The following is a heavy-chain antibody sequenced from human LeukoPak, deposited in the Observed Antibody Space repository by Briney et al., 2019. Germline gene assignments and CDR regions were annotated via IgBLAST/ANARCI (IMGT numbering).Heavy chain of an antibody. D-gene: IGHD5-12*01. V-gene: IGHV1-18*01. Sequence: ASVKVSCKASGYTFTSYGISWVRQAPGQGLEWMGWISAYNGNTNYAQKLQGRVTMTTDTSTSTAYMELRSLRSDDTAVYYCAIGDPRRGYSRYAPAFDYWGQGTLVTVSS. J-gene: IGHJ4*02. CDR2: ISAYNGNT. CDR1: GYTFTSYG. CDR3: AIGDPRRGYSRYAPAFDY.